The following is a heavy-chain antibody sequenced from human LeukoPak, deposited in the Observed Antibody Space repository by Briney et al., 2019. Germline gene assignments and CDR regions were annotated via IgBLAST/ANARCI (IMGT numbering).Heavy chain of an antibody. CDR3: AKTQGYYDA. Sequence: GGSLRLSCVASGVTFSNYAMTWVPEAPGRGRELGSGIWGADDKTVYGDAVKGRFTISRDNSKNTLYLQMNSLRADDTAVYYCAKTQGYYDAWGQGALVTVSS. CDR2: IWGADDKT. D-gene: IGHD2-15*01. CDR1: GVTFSNYA. J-gene: IGHJ5*02. V-gene: IGHV3-23*01.